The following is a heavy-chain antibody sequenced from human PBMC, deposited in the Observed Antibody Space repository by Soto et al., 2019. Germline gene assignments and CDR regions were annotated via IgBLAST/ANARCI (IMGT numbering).Heavy chain of an antibody. CDR1: GGSIISDGYS. CDR3: VRRSPEDAFDI. CDR2: IYEGGNT. Sequence: SETLSLTCAVSGGSIISDGYSWSWIRPPPGKGLQWIGHIYEGGNTYYTPSLESRVAISTDKSKNQFSLRLSSVTAADTAVYYCVRRSPEDAFDIWGQGTMVTVSS. V-gene: IGHV4-30-2*01. J-gene: IGHJ3*02.